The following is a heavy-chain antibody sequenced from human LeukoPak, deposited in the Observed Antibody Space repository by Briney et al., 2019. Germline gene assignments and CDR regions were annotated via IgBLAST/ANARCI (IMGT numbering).Heavy chain of an antibody. CDR3: ARDSAAIAAAVH. D-gene: IGHD6-13*01. V-gene: IGHV4-61*02. Sequence: SEILSLTCTVSGGSISSGSYYWSWIRQPAGKGLEWIGRIYSSGSTNYNPSLKSRVTISVDTSKNQFSLKLTSVTAADTAVYYCARDSAAIAAAVHWGQGTLVTVSS. J-gene: IGHJ4*02. CDR1: GGSISSGSYY. CDR2: IYSSGST.